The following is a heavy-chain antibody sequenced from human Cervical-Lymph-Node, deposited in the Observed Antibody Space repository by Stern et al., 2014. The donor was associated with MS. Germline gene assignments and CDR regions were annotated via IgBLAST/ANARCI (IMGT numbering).Heavy chain of an antibody. CDR1: GFTFRSYS. Sequence: EVQLVESGRGLVRPGGSLRLSCAASGFTFRSYSMNWVRQAPGKGLEWLSNIGGDNNLIYYADSVKGRFTISRDNGKNALYLQMNSLRVEDTAVYYCARGGWNDLFDHWGQGILVTVSS. V-gene: IGHV3-48*01. CDR3: ARGGWNDLFDH. CDR2: IGGDNNLI. D-gene: IGHD1-1*01. J-gene: IGHJ4*02.